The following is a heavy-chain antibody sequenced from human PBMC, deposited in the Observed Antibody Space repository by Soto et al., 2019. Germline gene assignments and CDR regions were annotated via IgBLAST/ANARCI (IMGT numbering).Heavy chain of an antibody. Sequence: EVQLVESGGGLVKPGGSLRLSCAASGFTLSSYSMNWVRQAPGKGLEWVSSISSSSSYIYYADSVKGRFTISRDNAKNSLYLQMNSLSADDTAVDYCARDLSRNFDYWGQGTLVTVSS. CDR3: ARDLSRNFDY. CDR2: ISSSSSYI. CDR1: GFTLSSYS. J-gene: IGHJ4*02. V-gene: IGHV3-21*01.